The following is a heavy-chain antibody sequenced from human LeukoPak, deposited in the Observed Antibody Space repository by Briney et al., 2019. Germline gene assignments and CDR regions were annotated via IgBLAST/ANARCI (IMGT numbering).Heavy chain of an antibody. V-gene: IGHV4-4*02. CDR2: IYHSGST. Sequence: ESLRLSCAASGFAFSTYSMNWVRQAPGKGLEWIGEIYHSGSTNYNPSLKSRVTISVDKSKNQFSLKLSSVTAADTAVYYCARVNYGSGSYYNVWFDPWGQGTLVTVSS. D-gene: IGHD3-10*01. J-gene: IGHJ5*02. CDR1: GFAFSTYSM. CDR3: ARVNYGSGSYYNVWFDP.